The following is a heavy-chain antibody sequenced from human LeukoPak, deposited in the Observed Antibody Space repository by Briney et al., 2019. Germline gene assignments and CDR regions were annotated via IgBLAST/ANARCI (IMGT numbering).Heavy chain of an antibody. V-gene: IGHV3-53*01. J-gene: IGHJ4*02. CDR1: GFTVSSNY. CDR2: IYSGGST. Sequence: PGGSLRLSCAAFGFTVSSNYMSWVRQAPGKGLEWVSVIYSGGSTYYADSVKGRFTISRDNSKNTLYLQMNSLRAEDTAVYYCATTALWGSSGFDYWGQGTLVTVSS. CDR3: ATTALWGSSGFDY. D-gene: IGHD6-6*01.